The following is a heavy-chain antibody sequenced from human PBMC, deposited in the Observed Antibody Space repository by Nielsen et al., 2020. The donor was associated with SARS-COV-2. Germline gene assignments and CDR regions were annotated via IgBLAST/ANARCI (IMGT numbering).Heavy chain of an antibody. D-gene: IGHD1-26*01. V-gene: IGHV3-33*08. CDR3: AREGSGSYYFDY. Sequence: GESLKISCIGSGFDFSRHSMAWVRQAPGKGLEWVAVIWSDGRNEYYVDSVKGRFTISRDNSKNTLFLQMNTLRAEDTAVYYCAREGSGSYYFDYWGQGTLVTVSS. J-gene: IGHJ4*02. CDR2: IWSDGRNE. CDR1: GFDFSRHS.